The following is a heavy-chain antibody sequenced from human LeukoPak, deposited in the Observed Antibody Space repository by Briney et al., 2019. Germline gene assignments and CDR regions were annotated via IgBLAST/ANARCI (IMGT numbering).Heavy chain of an antibody. CDR2: ISSSGSTI. CDR3: ARGTHSGYSSSFFDY. D-gene: IGHD5-18*01. CDR1: EFTFSSYE. J-gene: IGHJ4*02. V-gene: IGHV3-48*03. Sequence: PGGSLRLSCAASEFTFSSYEMNWVRQAPGKGLEWVSYISSSGSTIYYADSVRGRFTISRDNAKNSLYLQMNSLRAEDTAVYYCARGTHSGYSSSFFDYWGQGTLVTVSP.